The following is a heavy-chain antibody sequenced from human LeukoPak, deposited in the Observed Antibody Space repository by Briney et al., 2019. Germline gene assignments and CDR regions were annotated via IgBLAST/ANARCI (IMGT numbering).Heavy chain of an antibody. CDR2: INHSGST. CDR3: ARAVYDYVWGSYLAFDI. V-gene: IGHV4-39*07. Sequence: SETLSLTCTVSGGSMSSSSYYWGWIRQPPGKGLEWIGEINHSGSTNYNPSLKSRVTISVDTSKNQFSLKLSSVTAADTAVYYCARAVYDYVWGSYLAFDIWGQGTMVTVSS. J-gene: IGHJ3*02. CDR1: GGSMSSSSYY. D-gene: IGHD3-16*02.